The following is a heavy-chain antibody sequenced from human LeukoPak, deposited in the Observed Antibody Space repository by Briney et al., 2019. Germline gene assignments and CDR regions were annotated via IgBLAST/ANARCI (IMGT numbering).Heavy chain of an antibody. CDR1: GDSISSGDYY. CDR2: ISSSGST. CDR3: AGDLSYYDILTGIDP. V-gene: IGHV4-61*02. Sequence: PSQTLSLTCTVSGDSISSGDYYWSWIRQPAGKGLEWIGRISSSGSTNYNPSLKSRVTISVDTSKNQFSLKLTSVTTADTAVYYCAGDLSYYDILTGIDPWGQGTLVTVSS. J-gene: IGHJ5*02. D-gene: IGHD3-9*01.